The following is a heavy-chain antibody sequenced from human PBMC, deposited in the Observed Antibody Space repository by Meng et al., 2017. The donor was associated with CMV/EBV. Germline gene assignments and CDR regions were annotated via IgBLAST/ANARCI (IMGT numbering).Heavy chain of an antibody. J-gene: IGHJ4*02. D-gene: IGHD1-14*01. CDR2: IYYNGST. V-gene: IGHV4-30-4*08. CDR1: GCAFSSGDYY. Sequence: QAQLPASGPGLGKTYPTPSLTCTASGCAFSSGDYYWSWIRQPPGKGLEWIGYIYYNGSTYYNPSLKSRVTKSVDTSKNQFSLKLRSVTAADTAVYYCARVTSRVAGAFDYWGQGTLVTVSS. CDR3: ARVTSRVAGAFDY.